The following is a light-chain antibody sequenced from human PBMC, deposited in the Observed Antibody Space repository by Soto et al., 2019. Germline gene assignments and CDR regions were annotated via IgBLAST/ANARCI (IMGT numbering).Light chain of an antibody. V-gene: IGKV1-39*01. J-gene: IGKJ4*01. CDR1: QNIIKY. CDR2: GAS. CDR3: HDTLSMSPLT. Sequence: DIQMTQSPSSLPASVGDRVTITCRASQNIIKYLNWYQHKPGKAPTLLIYGASNMQSGVPSRFSCSGSETVFTLTINGLQPEDFATYYCHDTLSMSPLTFGGGTKVEIK.